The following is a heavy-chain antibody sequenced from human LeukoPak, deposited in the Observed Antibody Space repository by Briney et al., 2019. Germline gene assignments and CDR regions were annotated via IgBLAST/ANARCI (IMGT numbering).Heavy chain of an antibody. CDR2: IYYSGST. D-gene: IGHD6-19*01. CDR3: ARAEGYSSGWGGTFDY. J-gene: IGHJ4*02. Sequence: PSETLSLTCTVSGGSISSYYWSWIRQPPGKGLEWIGYIYYSGSTNYNPSLKSRVTISVDTSKNQFSLKLSSGTAADTAVYYCARAEGYSSGWGGTFDYWGQGTLVTVSS. V-gene: IGHV4-59*01. CDR1: GGSISSYY.